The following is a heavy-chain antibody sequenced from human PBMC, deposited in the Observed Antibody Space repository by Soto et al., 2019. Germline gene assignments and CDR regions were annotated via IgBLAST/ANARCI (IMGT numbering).Heavy chain of an antibody. V-gene: IGHV4-59*01. D-gene: IGHD3-22*01. J-gene: IGHJ4*02. CDR3: ARNRYYDSTGYLDY. CDR2: IYYSGST. Sequence: ETLSLTCTVSGGSIRSYYWSWIRQPPGKGLEWIGYIYYSGSTSYNPSLKSRVTMSVDTSQNQFSLRLTSVTAADTAIYYCARNRYYDSTGYLDYWGQGTLVTVSS. CDR1: GGSIRSYY.